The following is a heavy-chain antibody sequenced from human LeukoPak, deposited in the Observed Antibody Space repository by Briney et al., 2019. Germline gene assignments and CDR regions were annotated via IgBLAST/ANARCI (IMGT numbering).Heavy chain of an antibody. CDR1: GYTFTHNW. J-gene: IGHJ4*02. Sequence: GESLQISCKVSGYTFTHNWIGWVRQKPGRGLEWLGVIFPADSNTAYNSSFRGQVTISVDKSIDTAYLQWGSLKASDSAIYYCARHRATGTWSDFDYWGQGTVVTVSS. CDR2: IFPADSNT. V-gene: IGHV5-51*01. CDR3: ARHRATGTWSDFDY. D-gene: IGHD1-14*01.